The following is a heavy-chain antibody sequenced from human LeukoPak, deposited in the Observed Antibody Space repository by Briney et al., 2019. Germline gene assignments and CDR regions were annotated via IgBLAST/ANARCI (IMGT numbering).Heavy chain of an antibody. V-gene: IGHV3-74*01. Sequence: GGSLRLSCAASGFTFSRYWMHWVRQAPGKGPVWVSRINSDGSSTSYADSVKGRFTVSRDNAKNTLYLQMNSLRAEDTAVYYCARESLTDIVVVGAFDIWGQGTMVTVSS. J-gene: IGHJ3*02. CDR3: ARESLTDIVVVGAFDI. CDR2: INSDGSST. CDR1: GFTFSRYW. D-gene: IGHD2-15*01.